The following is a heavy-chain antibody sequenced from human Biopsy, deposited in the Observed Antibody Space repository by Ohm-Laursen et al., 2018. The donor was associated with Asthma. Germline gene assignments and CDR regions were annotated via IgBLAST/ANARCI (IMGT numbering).Heavy chain of an antibody. CDR3: ARCQVGYSSGWSLLLKKIYYSGMDV. Sequence: SVKVSCKVPGGTFSNFAISWVRQAPGQGLEWLGGNIPEFGTTNYAQKFQGRVTITADESTSTAYMEVTSPRSEDTAIYYCARCQVGYSSGWSLLLKKIYYSGMDVWGQGTAVTVSS. CDR2: NIPEFGTT. CDR1: GGTFSNFA. D-gene: IGHD6-19*01. V-gene: IGHV1-69*01. J-gene: IGHJ6*02.